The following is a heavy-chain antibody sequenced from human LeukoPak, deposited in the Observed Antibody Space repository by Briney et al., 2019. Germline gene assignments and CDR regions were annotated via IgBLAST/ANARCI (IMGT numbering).Heavy chain of an antibody. CDR3: ARDEIEFDY. D-gene: IGHD5-24*01. J-gene: IGHJ4*02. CDR2: IWYDGSNK. V-gene: IGHV3-33*01. Sequence: GGPLRLSCAASGFTFSSYGIPWVRQAPGKGLEWVAVIWYDGSNKYYADSVKGRFTISRDNSKNTLYLQMNSLRAEDTAVYYCARDEIEFDYWGQGTLVTVSS. CDR1: GFTFSSYG.